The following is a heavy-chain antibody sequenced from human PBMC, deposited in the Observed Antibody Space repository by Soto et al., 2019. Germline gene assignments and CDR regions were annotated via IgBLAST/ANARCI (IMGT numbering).Heavy chain of an antibody. Sequence: ASVKVSCKASGYTFTSYDINWVRQATGQVLEWMGWMNPNSGNTGYAQKFQGRVTMTRNTSISTAYMELSSLRSEDTAVYYCARGRLGYCSGGSCHYYYYYMDVWGKGTTVTSP. CDR3: ARGRLGYCSGGSCHYYYYYMDV. J-gene: IGHJ6*03. CDR2: MNPNSGNT. V-gene: IGHV1-8*01. CDR1: GYTFTSYD. D-gene: IGHD2-15*01.